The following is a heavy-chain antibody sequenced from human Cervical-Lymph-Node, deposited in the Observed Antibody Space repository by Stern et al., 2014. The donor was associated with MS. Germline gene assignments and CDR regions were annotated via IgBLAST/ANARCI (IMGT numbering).Heavy chain of an antibody. V-gene: IGHV3-53*01. CDR1: GITVSRDY. D-gene: IGHD1-1*01. Sequence: EEQLVESGGGVIQPGGSLRLSCTASGITVSRDYMTWVRQAPGQGLEWVSLITNVGSTFYTDSVKGRFTISRDDSKNTVYLHMTSLRAEDTAMYYCARDTSSPERSDWWGQGTLVTVSS. CDR3: ARDTSSPERSDW. J-gene: IGHJ4*02. CDR2: ITNVGST.